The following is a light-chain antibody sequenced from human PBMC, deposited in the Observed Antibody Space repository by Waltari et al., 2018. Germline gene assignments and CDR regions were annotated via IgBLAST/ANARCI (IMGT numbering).Light chain of an antibody. Sequence: QSALTQPRSVSGSPGQSVAISCTGTSSDIGAYYFVSWYQQYPGKVPKLIIYDINKRASGVPERFSGAKSANTASLTISWLQADDEADYYCCAHAGRQLHWVFGEGTKLTVL. CDR1: SSDIGAYYF. J-gene: IGLJ3*02. CDR2: DIN. CDR3: CAHAGRQLHWV. V-gene: IGLV2-11*01.